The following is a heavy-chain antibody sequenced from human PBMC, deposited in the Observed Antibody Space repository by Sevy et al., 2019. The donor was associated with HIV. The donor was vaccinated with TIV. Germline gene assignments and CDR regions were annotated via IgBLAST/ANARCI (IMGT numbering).Heavy chain of an antibody. CDR1: GFTVSSNY. V-gene: IGHV3-53*01. CDR3: AREKHYYGSSGYYFYFDY. J-gene: IGHJ4*02. D-gene: IGHD3-22*01. CDR2: IYSGGST. Sequence: GGSLRLSCAASGFTVSSNYMSWVRQAPGKGLEWVSVIYSGGSTYYADSVKGRFTISRDNSKNTLYLQMNSLRAEDTVVHYCAREKHYYGSSGYYFYFDYWGQGTLVTVSS.